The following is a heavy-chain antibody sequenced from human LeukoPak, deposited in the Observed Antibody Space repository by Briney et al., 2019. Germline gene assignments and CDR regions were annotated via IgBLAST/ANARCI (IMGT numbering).Heavy chain of an antibody. V-gene: IGHV3-53*01. D-gene: IGHD2-8*01. J-gene: IGHJ3*02. CDR1: GFTVSSNY. CDR2: VGGDYAT. CDR3: AKDSWSRNGIYDPFDI. Sequence: PGGSLRLSCAASGFTVSSNYMSWVRQAPGKGLEWVSLVGGDYATYYTDSVKGRFTVSRDNSKNTLSLQMNSLRLEDTAVYYCAKDSWSRNGIYDPFDIWGQGTLVTVSS.